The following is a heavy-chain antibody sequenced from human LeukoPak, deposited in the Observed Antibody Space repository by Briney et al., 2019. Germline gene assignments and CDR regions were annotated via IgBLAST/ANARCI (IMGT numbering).Heavy chain of an antibody. D-gene: IGHD2-15*01. CDR2: PNPNNGAT. Sequence: GASVKVSCKASGYTFTDYYIHWWRQAPGHGREGRGWPNPNNGATNFAQKFQGRVTMTRDTSISTTYMELSRLRSDDTAVYYCARDLGFCSGGSCGSMTTVTSYDYWGQGTLVTVSS. V-gene: IGHV1-2*02. CDR3: ARDLGFCSGGSCGSMTTVTSYDY. J-gene: IGHJ4*02. CDR1: GYTFTDYY.